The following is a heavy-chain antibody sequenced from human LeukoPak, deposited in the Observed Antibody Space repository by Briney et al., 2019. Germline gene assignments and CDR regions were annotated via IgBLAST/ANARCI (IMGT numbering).Heavy chain of an antibody. CDR2: INHSGST. Sequence: SETLSLTCAVYGGSFSGYYWSWIRQPPGKGLEWIGEINHSGSTNYNPSLKSRVTISVDTSKNQFSLKLSSVTAADTAVYYCVRVVPHYYGSDYWGQGTLVTVSS. V-gene: IGHV4-34*01. D-gene: IGHD3-10*01. CDR3: VRVVPHYYGSDY. J-gene: IGHJ4*02. CDR1: GGSFSGYY.